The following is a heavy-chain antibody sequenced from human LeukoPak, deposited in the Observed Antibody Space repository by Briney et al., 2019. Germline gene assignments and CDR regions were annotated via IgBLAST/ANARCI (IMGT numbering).Heavy chain of an antibody. J-gene: IGHJ4*02. V-gene: IGHV1-24*01. CDR2: FSPEDAET. CDR3: ATDSSSWY. Sequence: LEWMGRFSPEDAETIYAQKFQGRVTMTDDTSTDTAYMELSRVRSEDTAVYYCATDSSSWYWGQGTLVTVSS. D-gene: IGHD6-13*01.